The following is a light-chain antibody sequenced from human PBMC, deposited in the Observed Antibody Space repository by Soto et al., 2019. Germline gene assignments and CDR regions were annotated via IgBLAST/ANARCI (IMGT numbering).Light chain of an antibody. Sequence: EIVLTQPPATLSLSPGERATLSCRASQSVSSYLAWYQQKPGQAPRLLIYDASNRATGITARFSGSGSGTDFTLTISSLEPEDFAVYYCQQRSNWPPYTFGQGTKLEIK. V-gene: IGKV3-11*01. CDR3: QQRSNWPPYT. CDR1: QSVSSY. CDR2: DAS. J-gene: IGKJ2*01.